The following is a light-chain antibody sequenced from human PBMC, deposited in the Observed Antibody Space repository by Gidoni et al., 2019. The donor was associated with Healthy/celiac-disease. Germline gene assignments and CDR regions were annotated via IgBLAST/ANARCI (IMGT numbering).Light chain of an antibody. J-gene: IGKJ1*01. CDR1: QSISSW. CDR3: QQYNSYPWT. CDR2: KAS. Sequence: DIQMTQSPSTLSASGGDRVTITCRASQSISSWLAWYQQKPGKAPKLLIYKASSLESGVPSRFSGRGSGTEFTLPISSLQPDDFATYYCQQYNSYPWTFGQGTKVEIK. V-gene: IGKV1-5*03.